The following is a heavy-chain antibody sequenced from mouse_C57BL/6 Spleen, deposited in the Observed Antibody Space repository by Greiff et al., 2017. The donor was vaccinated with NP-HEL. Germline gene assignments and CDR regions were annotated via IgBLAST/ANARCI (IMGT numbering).Heavy chain of an antibody. D-gene: IGHD2-3*01. CDR3: ASCPFYDGYYFWFAY. Sequence: EVKLMESGGGLVQPGGSLSLSCAASGFTFTDYYMSWVRQPPGKALEWLGFIRNKANGYTTEYSVSVKGRFTISRDNSESILYLHMNALRAEDSATYYCASCPFYDGYYFWFAYWGQGTLVTVSA. J-gene: IGHJ3*01. V-gene: IGHV7-3*01. CDR1: GFTFTDYY. CDR2: IRNKANGYTT.